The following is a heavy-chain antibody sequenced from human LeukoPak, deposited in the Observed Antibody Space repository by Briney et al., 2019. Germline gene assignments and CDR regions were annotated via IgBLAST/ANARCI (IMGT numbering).Heavy chain of an antibody. CDR3: ARAGIKHIVVYYFDY. Sequence: ASVKVSCKVSGYTLTELSMHWVRQAPGKGLEWMGGFDPEDGETIYAQKFQGRVTMTRDMSTSTVYTELSSLRSEDTAVYYCARAGIKHIVVYYFDYWGQGTLVTVSS. CDR1: GYTLTELS. V-gene: IGHV1-24*01. CDR2: FDPEDGET. J-gene: IGHJ4*02. D-gene: IGHD2-21*01.